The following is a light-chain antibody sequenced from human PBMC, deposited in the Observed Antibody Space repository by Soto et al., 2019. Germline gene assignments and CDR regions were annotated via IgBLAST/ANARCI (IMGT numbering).Light chain of an antibody. CDR3: LQDYISPPT. CDR2: DAS. CDR1: QGIRND. J-gene: IGKJ1*01. V-gene: IGKV1-6*01. Sequence: AVQMTQSPSSLSASVGERVTITCRASQGIRNDLGWYQQKPGKAPKLLIYDASALQSGVPTRFSGSGSGTDFTLTISSLQPEDFATYYCLQDYISPPTFGQGTKVEIK.